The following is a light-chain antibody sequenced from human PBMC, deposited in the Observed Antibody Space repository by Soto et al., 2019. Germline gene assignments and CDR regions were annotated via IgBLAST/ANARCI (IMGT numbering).Light chain of an antibody. V-gene: IGKV1-5*01. CDR1: QNIRNF. J-gene: IGKJ5*01. CDR3: QQYNTYST. CDR2: DAS. Sequence: DIQMTQSPSTLSASVGDSVTITCRAIQNIRNFLAWYQQKPGKAPYPLIYDASSLKRWVPARFNGRGTGTEFTLTNSSPQPDDFATHYFQQYNTYSTFGQGTRLEI.